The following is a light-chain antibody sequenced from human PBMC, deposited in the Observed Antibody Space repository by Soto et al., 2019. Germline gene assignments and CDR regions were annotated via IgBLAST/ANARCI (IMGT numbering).Light chain of an antibody. V-gene: IGKV1-39*01. Sequence: DIKLTQSPSSLYASVGLRVTITCRASLKISKYLNWYQQKPGKAPKLLIYGASTLQSGVPSWFSGSSSGTDFTLTITNLQPEDSATYFCQQSHSTPLTFGGGT. CDR3: QQSHSTPLT. CDR1: LKISKY. CDR2: GAS. J-gene: IGKJ4*01.